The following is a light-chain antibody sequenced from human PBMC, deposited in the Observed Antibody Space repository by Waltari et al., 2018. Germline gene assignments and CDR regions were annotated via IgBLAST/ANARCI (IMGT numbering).Light chain of an antibody. V-gene: IGLV8-61*01. Sequence: QFVVTQKPPLPVSPGGPVTPTCALPSASSSTDHIANWYQQAPGQAPRSLIYSTNTRSSGVPDRFSGSILGNKAALTISGAQADDDSDYYCVLYMGRGISVFGGGTKVTVL. CDR1: SASSSTDHI. J-gene: IGLJ6*01. CDR2: STN. CDR3: VLYMGRGISV.